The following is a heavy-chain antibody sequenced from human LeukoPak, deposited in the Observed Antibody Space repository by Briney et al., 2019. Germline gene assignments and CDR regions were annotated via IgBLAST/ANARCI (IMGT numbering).Heavy chain of an antibody. CDR1: GFTFSSYW. Sequence: GGSLRLSCAASGFTFSSYWMSWVRQAPGKGLEWVANIKQDGSEKYYVDSVKGRFTISKDNAKNSLYLQMNSLRAEDTAVYYCAREYSSSWYDAFDIWGQGTMVTVSS. D-gene: IGHD6-13*01. CDR3: AREYSSSWYDAFDI. J-gene: IGHJ3*02. CDR2: IKQDGSEK. V-gene: IGHV3-7*01.